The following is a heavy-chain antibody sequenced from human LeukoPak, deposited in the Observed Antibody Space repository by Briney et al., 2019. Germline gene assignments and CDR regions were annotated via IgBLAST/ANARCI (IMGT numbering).Heavy chain of an antibody. CDR1: GFTFSSYG. CDR3: ARDSGYDILDY. CDR2: IWYDGSNK. V-gene: IGHV3-33*01. Sequence: GGSLRLSCAASGFTFSSYGMHWVRQAPGKGLEWVAVIWYDGSNKYYADSVKGRFTISRDNSKNTLYLQMNSLRAEDTAVYCWARDSGYDILDYWGQGTLVTVSS. D-gene: IGHD5-12*01. J-gene: IGHJ4*02.